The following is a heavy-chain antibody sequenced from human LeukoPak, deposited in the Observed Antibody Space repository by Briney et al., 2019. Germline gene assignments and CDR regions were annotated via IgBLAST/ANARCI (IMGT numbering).Heavy chain of an antibody. J-gene: IGHJ4*02. CDR2: IIPIFGTA. CDR1: GGTFSSYA. Sequence: GASVKVSCKASGGTFSSYAISWVRQAPGQGLEWMGGIIPIFGTANYAQKFQGRVTITADESASTAYTKLSSLRSEDTAVYYCARGVLRYFDWLSPGPFDYWGQGTLVTVSS. D-gene: IGHD3-9*01. CDR3: ARGVLRYFDWLSPGPFDY. V-gene: IGHV1-69*13.